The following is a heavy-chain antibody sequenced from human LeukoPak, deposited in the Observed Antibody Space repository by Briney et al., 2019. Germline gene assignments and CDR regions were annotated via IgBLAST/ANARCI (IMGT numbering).Heavy chain of an antibody. Sequence: ASVKVSCKASGYTFTSYAMNWVRQAPGQGLEWMGWINTNTGNPTYAQGFTGRFVFSLDTSVSTAYLQISSLKAEDTAVYYCAREGPIDSIMITFGGVISEFDYWGQGTLVTVSS. CDR1: GYTFTSYA. CDR2: INTNTGNP. V-gene: IGHV7-4-1*02. J-gene: IGHJ4*02. CDR3: AREGPIDSIMITFGGVISEFDY. D-gene: IGHD3-16*02.